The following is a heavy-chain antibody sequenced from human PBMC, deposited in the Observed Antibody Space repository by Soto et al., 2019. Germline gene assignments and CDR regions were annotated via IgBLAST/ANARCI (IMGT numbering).Heavy chain of an antibody. CDR1: VGSISTIRSY. CDR3: ARQPTTGDTDLWFDP. V-gene: IGHV4-39*01. D-gene: IGHD2-21*01. Sequence: SETLSLTCNVSVGSISTIRSYWAWIRQPPGKGLEWLANIFYSGSTYYNPSLASRVTVSVDTSKNEFSLKLRSVTAADTAVYYCARQPTTGDTDLWFDPWGQGTLVTVSS. J-gene: IGHJ5*02. CDR2: IFYSGST.